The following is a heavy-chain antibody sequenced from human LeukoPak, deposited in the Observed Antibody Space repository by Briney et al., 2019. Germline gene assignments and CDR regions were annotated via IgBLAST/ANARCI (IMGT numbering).Heavy chain of an antibody. Sequence: PGESLKISCKGLGYSFSSYWNAWVRQRPGKGLEWMGIIYTGGSETRYDPSFQGQVTISADMSTSTAYLQWSSLRASDTAMYYCARASRDGYNQNFDHWGQGTLVTVSS. J-gene: IGHJ4*02. CDR1: GYSFSSYW. CDR3: ARASRDGYNQNFDH. V-gene: IGHV5-51*01. D-gene: IGHD5-24*01. CDR2: IYTGGSET.